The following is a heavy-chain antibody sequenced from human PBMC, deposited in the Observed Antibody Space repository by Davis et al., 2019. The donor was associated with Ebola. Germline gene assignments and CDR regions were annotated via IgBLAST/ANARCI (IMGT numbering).Heavy chain of an antibody. D-gene: IGHD3-3*01. CDR2: IYYSGST. CDR1: GGSISISPYY. CDR3: ARGSRHYDFWSGTNQGGYFDY. J-gene: IGHJ4*02. Sequence: MPGGSLRLSCTVSGGSISISPYYWGWIRQPPGKGLEWIGSIYYSGSTYYNPSLKSRVTISVDTSKNQFSLKLSSVTAADTAVYYCARGSRHYDFWSGTNQGGYFDYWGQGTLVTVSS. V-gene: IGHV4-39*01.